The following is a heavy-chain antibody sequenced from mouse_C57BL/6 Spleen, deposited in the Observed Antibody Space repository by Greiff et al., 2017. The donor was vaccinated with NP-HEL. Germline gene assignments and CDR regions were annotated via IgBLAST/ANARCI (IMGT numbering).Heavy chain of an antibody. CDR3: ARTNYYGSSYFDY. Sequence: QVQLQQSGPELVKPGASVKISCKASGYAFSSSWMNWVKQRPGKGLEWIGRIYPGDGDTNYIGKFKGKATLTADKSSSTAYMQLSSLTSEDSAVYFCARTNYYGSSYFDYWGQGTTLTVSS. D-gene: IGHD1-1*01. J-gene: IGHJ2*01. CDR2: IYPGDGDT. V-gene: IGHV1-82*01. CDR1: GYAFSSSW.